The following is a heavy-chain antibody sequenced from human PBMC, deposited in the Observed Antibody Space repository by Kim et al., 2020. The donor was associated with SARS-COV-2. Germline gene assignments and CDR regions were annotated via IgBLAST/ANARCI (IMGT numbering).Heavy chain of an antibody. CDR1: GDSVSSNSAA. Sequence: SQTLSLTCAISGDSVSSNSAAWNWIRQSPSRGLEWLGRTYYRSKWYNDYAVSVKSRITINPDTSKNQFSLQLNSVTPEDTAVYYCARDVLLWFGESDYYYYYMDVWGKGTTVTVSS. J-gene: IGHJ6*03. CDR3: ARDVLLWFGESDYYYYYMDV. CDR2: TYYRSKWYN. D-gene: IGHD3-10*01. V-gene: IGHV6-1*01.